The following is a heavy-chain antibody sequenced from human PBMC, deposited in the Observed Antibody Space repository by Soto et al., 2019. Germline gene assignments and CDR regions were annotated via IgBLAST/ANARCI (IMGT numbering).Heavy chain of an antibody. V-gene: IGHV4-61*01. CDR2: IHHSGTT. Sequence: PSETLSLTCTVSGDSVSSGSYYWSWIRQPPGKGLEWIAYIHHSGTTNHNPSLKSRVTISVDTSKNQFSLKLTSVTAADTAMFYCARGGGYCGTTSCYTYFFDSWGQGALVTVSS. CDR1: GDSVSSGSYY. CDR3: ARGGGYCGTTSCYTYFFDS. J-gene: IGHJ4*02. D-gene: IGHD2-2*01.